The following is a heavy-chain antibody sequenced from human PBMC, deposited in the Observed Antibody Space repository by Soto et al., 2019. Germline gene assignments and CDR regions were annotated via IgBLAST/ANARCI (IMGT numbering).Heavy chain of an antibody. J-gene: IGHJ4*02. Sequence: GGSLRLSCAASGFTVSSYGMHWVRQAPGKGLEWVAVIWYDGSNKYYADSVKGRFTISRDNSKNTLYLQMNSLRAEDTAVYYCARGPAPPIFGVVIQFDYWGQGTLVTVSS. CDR3: ARGPAPPIFGVVIQFDY. CDR2: IWYDGSNK. D-gene: IGHD3-3*01. CDR1: GFTVSSYG. V-gene: IGHV3-33*01.